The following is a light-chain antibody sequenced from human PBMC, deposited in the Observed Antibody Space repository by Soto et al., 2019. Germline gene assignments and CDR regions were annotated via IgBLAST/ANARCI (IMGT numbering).Light chain of an antibody. Sequence: EIVMTQSPDILSVSPGEGATLSCRASQNVRTKLAWYQQKAGQAPRLLIYGSSTRATGIPDRFSSSGSETQYTLTISSLQSEDFAVYYCQQYNSWPQITFGQGTRLVIK. CDR2: GSS. V-gene: IGKV3-15*01. J-gene: IGKJ5*01. CDR3: QQYNSWPQIT. CDR1: QNVRTK.